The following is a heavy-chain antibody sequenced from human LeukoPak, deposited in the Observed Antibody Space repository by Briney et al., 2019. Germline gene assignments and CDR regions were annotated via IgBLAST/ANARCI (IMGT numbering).Heavy chain of an antibody. CDR1: GFTFSSNS. V-gene: IGHV3-53*01. Sequence: GGSLRLSCTVSGFTFSSNSMSWVRQAPGKGLEWVSFIYSDNTHYSDSVKGRFTISRDNSKNTLFLHMNGLRAEDTALYYCAKLKGNDGVRDGYETWGPGTMVTVSS. CDR2: IYSDNT. CDR3: AKLKGNDGVRDGYET. J-gene: IGHJ3*02. D-gene: IGHD1-1*01.